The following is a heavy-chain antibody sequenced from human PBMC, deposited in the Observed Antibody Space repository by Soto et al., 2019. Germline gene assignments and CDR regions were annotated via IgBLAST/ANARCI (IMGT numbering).Heavy chain of an antibody. J-gene: IGHJ4*02. CDR1: GFTFSSYG. CDR3: ARTFDYDYGDLTEDY. Sequence: QVQLVESGGGVVQPGRSLRLSCAASGFTFSSYGMHWVRQAPGKGLEWVAVIWYDGSIKNYADSVKGRFTISRDNSKNTLYLQMNSLRAEDTAVYYCARTFDYDYGDLTEDYWGQGTLVTVSS. CDR2: IWYDGSIK. D-gene: IGHD4-17*01. V-gene: IGHV3-33*01.